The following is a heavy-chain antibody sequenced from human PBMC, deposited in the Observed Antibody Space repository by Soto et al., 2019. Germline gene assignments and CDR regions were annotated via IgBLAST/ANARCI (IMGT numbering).Heavy chain of an antibody. V-gene: IGHV4-30-2*01. CDR2: IYHIGTP. J-gene: IGHJ4*02. CDR3: ARRLMAEFDY. Sequence: QLHLQESGSGLVRPSQTLSLTCAVSGASIDSGGYSWSWIRQPPGKGLEWIGHIYHIGTPHLNPALQSRVTMSVDKSKNQVSLRLISVTAADTAFYYCARRLMAEFDYWGRGTLVTVS. CDR1: GASIDSGGYS. D-gene: IGHD3-10*01.